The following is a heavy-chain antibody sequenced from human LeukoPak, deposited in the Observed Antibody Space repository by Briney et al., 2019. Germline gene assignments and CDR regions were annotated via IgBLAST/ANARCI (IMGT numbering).Heavy chain of an antibody. CDR3: ATAYSPSV. V-gene: IGHV4-4*02. CDR2: IYHSGTT. CDR1: GGSISSDDW. J-gene: IGHJ4*02. Sequence: SETLSLTCAVSGGSISSDDWWRWVRQPPGKGLEWIGEIYHSGTTNYNPSLKSRVTISVDKSKNHFSLKLSPVTAADTAVYYCATAYSPSVWGQGTLVTVSS. D-gene: IGHD4-11*01.